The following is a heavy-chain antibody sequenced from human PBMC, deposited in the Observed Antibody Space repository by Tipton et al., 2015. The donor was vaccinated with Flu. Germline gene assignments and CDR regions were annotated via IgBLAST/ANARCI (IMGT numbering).Heavy chain of an antibody. CDR1: GGSVSSGSYY. CDR3: ARDQVSPHLTYGMDV. Sequence: TLSLTCTVSGGSVSSGSYYWSWIRQPPGKGLEWIGYIYYSGSTNYNPSLKSRVTISVDTSKNQFSLKLSSVTAADTAVCYCARDQVSPHLTYGMDVWGQGTTVTVSS. D-gene: IGHD2-21*01. J-gene: IGHJ6*02. V-gene: IGHV4-61*01. CDR2: IYYSGST.